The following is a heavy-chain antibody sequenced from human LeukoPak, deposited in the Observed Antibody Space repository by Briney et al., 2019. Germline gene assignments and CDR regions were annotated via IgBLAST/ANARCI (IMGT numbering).Heavy chain of an antibody. J-gene: IGHJ4*02. Sequence: GESLQISCKGSGSSFTNYWIGWVRQMPGKGLEWMGIIYPGDSDTRYSPSLQGQVTISADKSISTAYLQWSSLKASDTAMYYCARRKGAGYNSPFDYWGQGTLVTVSS. CDR2: IYPGDSDT. V-gene: IGHV5-51*01. CDR3: ARRKGAGYNSPFDY. D-gene: IGHD5-24*01. CDR1: GSSFTNYW.